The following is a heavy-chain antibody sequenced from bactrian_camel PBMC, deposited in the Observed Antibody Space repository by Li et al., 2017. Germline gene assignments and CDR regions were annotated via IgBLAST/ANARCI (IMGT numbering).Heavy chain of an antibody. Sequence: LVESGGGSVQAGESLRLSCAASRSLVRVNFVAWFRQVPGKEREVVAAIHTVGRNTYYADSVKGRLTISEDDAKLTVYLQMNSLKPEDTAMYYCALMIAVPVDIVVEFTAPLDFGYWGQGTQVTVS. CDR3: ALMIAVPVDIVVEFTAPLDFGY. CDR1: RSLVRVNF. J-gene: IGHJ6*01. D-gene: IGHD2*01. V-gene: IGHV3S54*01. CDR2: IHTVGRNT.